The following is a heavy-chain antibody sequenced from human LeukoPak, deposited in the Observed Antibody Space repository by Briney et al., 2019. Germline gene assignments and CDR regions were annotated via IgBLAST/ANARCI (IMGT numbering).Heavy chain of an antibody. CDR2: IYHSGNT. J-gene: IGHJ4*02. CDR1: GGSISSSSYY. CDR3: ASALPFQLVH. V-gene: IGHV4-39*07. Sequence: SETLSLTCTVSGGSISSSSYYWGWIRQPPGEGLEWIGEIYHSGNTNYNPSLKSRVTMSVDKSKNQFSLKLSSVTAADTAVYYCASALPFQLVHWGQGTLVTVSS. D-gene: IGHD6-13*01.